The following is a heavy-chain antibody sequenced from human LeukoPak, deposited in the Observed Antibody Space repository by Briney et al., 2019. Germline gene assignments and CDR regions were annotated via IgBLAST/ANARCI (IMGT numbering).Heavy chain of an antibody. Sequence: PSETLSLTCSVSNDSFIGYYWSWIRQPPGKGLEWIGEIDRSASTNFNPSLKSRVTMSIDTSKNQVSLKVTSVTAADTAIYYCALQASGDFGEFLYSYYLDVWGKGTTVTVSS. CDR3: ALQASGDFGEFLYSYYLDV. CDR2: IDRSAST. CDR1: NDSFIGYY. D-gene: IGHD3-10*01. J-gene: IGHJ6*03. V-gene: IGHV4-34*01.